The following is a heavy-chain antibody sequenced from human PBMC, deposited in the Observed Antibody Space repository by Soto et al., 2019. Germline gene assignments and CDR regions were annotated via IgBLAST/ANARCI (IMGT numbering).Heavy chain of an antibody. V-gene: IGHV3-74*01. CDR3: ARGGNYDFWSGYSGGVDP. CDR1: GFTFSSYW. D-gene: IGHD3-3*01. Sequence: GGSLRLSCAASGFTFSSYWMHWVRQAPGKGLVWVSRINSDGSSTSYADSVKGRFTISRDNAKNTLYLQMNSLRAEDTAVYYCARGGNYDFWSGYSGGVDPWGQGTLVTVSS. CDR2: INSDGSST. J-gene: IGHJ5*02.